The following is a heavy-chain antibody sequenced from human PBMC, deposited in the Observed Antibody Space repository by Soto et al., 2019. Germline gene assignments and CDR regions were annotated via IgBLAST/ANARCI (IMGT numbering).Heavy chain of an antibody. Sequence: ASVKVSCKASGYTFTSYGISWVRQAPGQGLEWMGWINAGNGNTKYSQKFQGRVTITRDTSASTAYMELSSLRSEDTAVYYCARDLGPAALLSRYYYYMDVWGKGTTVTVSS. CDR1: GYTFTSYG. J-gene: IGHJ6*03. CDR3: ARDLGPAALLSRYYYYMDV. V-gene: IGHV1-3*01. D-gene: IGHD2-2*01. CDR2: INAGNGNT.